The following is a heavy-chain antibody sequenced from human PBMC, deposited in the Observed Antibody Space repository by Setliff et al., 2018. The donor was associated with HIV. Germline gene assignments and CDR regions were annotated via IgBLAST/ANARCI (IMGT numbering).Heavy chain of an antibody. D-gene: IGHD2-8*01. Sequence: ASVKVSCKASGDTYTSYGISWVRQAPGQGLEWMGWISAYNGNTFYAQKFQGRVTMTSDTSTSTAYMELGSLTSDDTAIYYCARGDLVIIPPSISKYYYYMDVWGKGTTVTVSS. J-gene: IGHJ6*03. V-gene: IGHV1-18*01. CDR2: ISAYNGNT. CDR1: GDTYTSYG. CDR3: ARGDLVIIPPSISKYYYYMDV.